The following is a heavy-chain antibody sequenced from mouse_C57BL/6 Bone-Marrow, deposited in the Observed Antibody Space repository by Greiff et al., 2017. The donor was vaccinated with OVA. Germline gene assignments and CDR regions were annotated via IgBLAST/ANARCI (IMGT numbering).Heavy chain of an antibody. V-gene: IGHV5-4*03. CDR2: ISDGGSYT. J-gene: IGHJ2*01. Sequence: DVMLVESGGGLVKPGGSLKLSCAASGFTFSSYAMSWVRQTPEKRLEWVATISDGGSYTYYPDNVKGRFTISRDNATNNLYLQMSHLKSEDTAMYYCARGLYYYASILDYWGQGTTLTVSS. CDR3: ARGLYYYASILDY. D-gene: IGHD1-1*01. CDR1: GFTFSSYA.